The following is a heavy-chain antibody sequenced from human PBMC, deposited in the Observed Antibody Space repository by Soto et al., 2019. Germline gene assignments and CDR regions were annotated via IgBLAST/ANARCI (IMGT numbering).Heavy chain of an antibody. V-gene: IGHV4-30-4*01. CDR1: GGSMSENDYY. CDR2: IYDTWTT. D-gene: IGHD3-10*02. Sequence: QVQLQEAGPGLVRPSQTLSLTCTVAGGSMSENDYYWSWLRQSPGQGLQWIGYIYDTWTTSYSPSLESPVTMSADTSRNQFSLKLTSVTAADTALYFCARGIVRGGFDIWGQGTLVTVSS. J-gene: IGHJ3*02. CDR3: ARGIVRGGFDI.